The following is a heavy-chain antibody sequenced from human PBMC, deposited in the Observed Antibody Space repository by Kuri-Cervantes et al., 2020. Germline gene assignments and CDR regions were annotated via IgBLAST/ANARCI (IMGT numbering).Heavy chain of an antibody. V-gene: IGHV4-39*02. CDR1: GGSISSSSYY. J-gene: IGHJ4*02. CDR2: IYYSGST. Sequence: GSLRLSCTVSGGSISSSSYYWGWIRQPPGKGLEWIGSIYYSGSTYYNPSLKSRVTISVDRSRNHFSLELSAVIAADTALYYCATGDLAAAAWDYWGQGTLVTVSS. D-gene: IGHD6-13*01. CDR3: ATGDLAAAAWDY.